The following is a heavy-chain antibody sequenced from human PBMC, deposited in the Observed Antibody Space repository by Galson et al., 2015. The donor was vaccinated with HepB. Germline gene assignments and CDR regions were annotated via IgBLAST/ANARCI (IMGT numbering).Heavy chain of an antibody. Sequence: SLRLSCAASGFTVSSNYMSWVRQAPGKGLEWVSVIYSGGSTYYADSVKGRFTISRDNSKNTLYLQMNSLRAEDTAVYYCARESPLSWVDVWGQGTTVTVSS. CDR1: GFTVSSNY. J-gene: IGHJ6*02. D-gene: IGHD1-26*01. CDR2: IYSGGST. V-gene: IGHV3-66*01. CDR3: ARESPLSWVDV.